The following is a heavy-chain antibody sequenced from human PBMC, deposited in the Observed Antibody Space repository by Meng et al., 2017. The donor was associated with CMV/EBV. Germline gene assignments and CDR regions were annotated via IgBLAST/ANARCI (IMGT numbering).Heavy chain of an antibody. CDR3: ARGGDCSSTSCYMEKWFFPLQQVYGMDV. D-gene: IGHD2-2*02. V-gene: IGHV1-8*03. CDR1: GYTFTSYD. CDR2: MNPNSGNA. J-gene: IGHJ6*02. Sequence: ASVKVSCKASGYTFTSYDINWVRQATGQGLEWMGWMNPNSGNAVYAQKFQGRVTITRNTSISTAYMELSSLRSEDTAVYYCARGGDCSSTSCYMEKWFFPLQQVYGMDVWGQGTTVTVSS.